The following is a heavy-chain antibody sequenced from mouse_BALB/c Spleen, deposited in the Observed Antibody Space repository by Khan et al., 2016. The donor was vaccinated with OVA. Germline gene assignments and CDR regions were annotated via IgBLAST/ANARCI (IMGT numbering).Heavy chain of an antibody. Sequence: VQLQESGPGLVKPSQSLSLTCTVTGSSITSDYAWNWIRQFPGNRLEWMAYISYSGRNSYNPSLKSRTSITRDPSKNQFFLQLNSVTTEDTATYSCARSVTMTTVVATDFDYWGQGTTLTVSS. V-gene: IGHV3-2*02. CDR2: ISYSGRN. CDR3: ARSVTMTTVVATDFDY. D-gene: IGHD1-1*01. J-gene: IGHJ2*01. CDR1: GSSITSDYA.